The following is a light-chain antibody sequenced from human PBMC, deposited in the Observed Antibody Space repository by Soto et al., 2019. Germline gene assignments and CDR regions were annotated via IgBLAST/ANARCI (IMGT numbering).Light chain of an antibody. Sequence: QSVLTQLASGSGAPVQSIAISCTGTSSDVGAYDYVSWYQQHPDKAPKLMIYEVSNRPSGVSDRFSGSKSVNTATLTISGLQAEDEADYCCASHTSTSMRVFGTGIKVTV. J-gene: IGLJ1*01. CDR1: SSDVGAYDY. V-gene: IGLV2-14*03. CDR3: ASHTSTSMRV. CDR2: EVS.